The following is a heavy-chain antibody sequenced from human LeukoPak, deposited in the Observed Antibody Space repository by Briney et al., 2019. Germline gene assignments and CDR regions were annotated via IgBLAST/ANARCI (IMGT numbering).Heavy chain of an antibody. CDR1: GGSISSSSYY. Sequence: SETLSLTCTVSGGSISSSSYYWGWIRQPPGKGLEWIGSIYYSGSTYYNSSLKSRVTISIDTSKNQFSLKLSSVTAADTAVYYCARVSEWSGDFWSGYYRDFDYWGQGTLVTVSS. J-gene: IGHJ4*02. V-gene: IGHV4-39*07. D-gene: IGHD3-3*01. CDR2: IYYSGST. CDR3: ARVSEWSGDFWSGYYRDFDY.